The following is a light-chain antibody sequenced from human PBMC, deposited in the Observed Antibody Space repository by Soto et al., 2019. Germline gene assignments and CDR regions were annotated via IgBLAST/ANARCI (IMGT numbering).Light chain of an antibody. CDR1: SXNIGADYD. CDR3: QSYDRTLSARYV. J-gene: IGLJ1*01. Sequence: QSVLTQPLSVSGAPGQRVTISCTGSSXNIGADYDVHWYQQRPGTAPKLLIFGNNNRPSGVPDRFSGSKSGTSASLAITGLQAEDEGDYYCQSYDRTLSARYVFGTGTKVIIL. V-gene: IGLV1-40*01. CDR2: GNN.